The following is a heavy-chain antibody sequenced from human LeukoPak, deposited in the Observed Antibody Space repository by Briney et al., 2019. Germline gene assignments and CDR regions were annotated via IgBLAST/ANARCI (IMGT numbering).Heavy chain of an antibody. CDR2: ISYSGST. D-gene: IGHD2-15*01. V-gene: IGHV4-59*01. CDR3: ARVPYGSSWYWWFDP. CDR1: GGSISSYY. Sequence: SETLSLTCTVSGGSISSYYWSWIRQPPGKGLEWIGFISYSGSTNYNPSLKSRVTISVDTSRNQFSLKLSSVTAADTAVYYCARVPYGSSWYWWFDPWGQGTLVTVSS. J-gene: IGHJ5*02.